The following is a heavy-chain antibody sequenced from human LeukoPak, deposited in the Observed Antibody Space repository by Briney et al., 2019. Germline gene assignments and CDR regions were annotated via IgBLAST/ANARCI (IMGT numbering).Heavy chain of an antibody. D-gene: IGHD2-21*01. J-gene: IGHJ4*02. Sequence: GGSLRLPCATPGFTFSRYWTSWVRQAPGKGPEWVANIKQEGSEKYYVDSVKGRFTISRDNAKNSLYLQMNSLRVEDTAVYYCAKDFISIRALIPWDYWGLGTLVTVSP. CDR1: GFTFSRYW. CDR2: IKQEGSEK. V-gene: IGHV3-7*01. CDR3: AKDFISIRALIPWDY.